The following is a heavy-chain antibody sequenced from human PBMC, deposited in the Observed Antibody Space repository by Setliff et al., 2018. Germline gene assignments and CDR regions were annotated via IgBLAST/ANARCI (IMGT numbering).Heavy chain of an antibody. J-gene: IGHJ4*02. Sequence: NPGGSLRLSCAASGFTFSNAWMCWVRQAPGKGLECVGRIKSDVDFVKTDYSAPVKGRFTISREDSRNTLYLQMNSLKTEDTAVYDCTTGSVCVGDCYSGRLNYWGQGTLVTVSS. CDR2: IKSDVDFVKT. CDR3: TTGSVCVGDCYSGRLNY. D-gene: IGHD2-21*02. V-gene: IGHV3-15*01. CDR1: GFTFSNAW.